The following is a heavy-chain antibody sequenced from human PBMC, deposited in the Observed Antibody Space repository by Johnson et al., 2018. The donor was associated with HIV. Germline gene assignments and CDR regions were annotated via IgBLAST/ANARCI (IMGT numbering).Heavy chain of an antibody. V-gene: IGHV3-30-3*01. CDR2: ISYDGSNK. D-gene: IGHD3-3*01. CDR1: VFTFSSYA. Sequence: QVQLLESGGGVVQPGRSLRLSCAASVFTFSSYAMHWVRQAPGKGLEWVAVISYDGSNKYYADSVKGRFTISRDNSKNTLYLQMNSLRAEDTAVYYCANLDVNHAFDIWGQGTMVTVSS. J-gene: IGHJ3*02. CDR3: ANLDVNHAFDI.